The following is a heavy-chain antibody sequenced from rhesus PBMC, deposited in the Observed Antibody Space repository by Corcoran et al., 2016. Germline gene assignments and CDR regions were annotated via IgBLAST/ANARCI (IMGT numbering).Heavy chain of an antibody. Sequence: QVQLQESGPGLVKPSETLSLTCAVSGGSISSSYSYWRGIRQAPGKGLEWIGYISYSGSTSYNPSLKSRVTISRDTSKNHFSLKLSSVTAADTAVYYCAKITVTHFDVWGPGVLVTVSS. D-gene: IGHD4-23*01. CDR2: ISYSGST. CDR1: GGSISSSYSY. CDR3: AKITVTHFDV. V-gene: IGHV4-122*02. J-gene: IGHJ5-1*01.